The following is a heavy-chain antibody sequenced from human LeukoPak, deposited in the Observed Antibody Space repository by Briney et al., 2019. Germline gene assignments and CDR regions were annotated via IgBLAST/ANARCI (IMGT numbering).Heavy chain of an antibody. CDR2: MNPNSGNT. Sequence: ASVKISCKASGYTFTSYDINWVRQATGQGLEWMGWMNPNSGNTGYAQKFQGGVTMTRNTSISTAYMELSSLRSEDTAVYYCARVMLWGYCSSTSCYMAFDPWGQGTLVTVSS. J-gene: IGHJ5*02. V-gene: IGHV1-8*01. CDR1: GYTFTSYD. D-gene: IGHD2-2*02. CDR3: ARVMLWGYCSSTSCYMAFDP.